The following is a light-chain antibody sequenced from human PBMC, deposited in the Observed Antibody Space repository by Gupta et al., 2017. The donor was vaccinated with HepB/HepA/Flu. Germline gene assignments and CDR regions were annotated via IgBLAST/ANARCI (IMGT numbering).Light chain of an antibody. CDR1: NIGSKS. J-gene: IGLJ1*01. Sequence: HVLPQPPPSPVALGKTARITCGGNNIGSKSVHWYQQKPGQAPVVVIYYDNDRPSGIPERFSGSNSGNTATLTISRVEAGDEADYYCQVWDSSSDHYVFGIGTKVTVL. CDR3: QVWDSSSDHYV. CDR2: YDN. V-gene: IGLV3-21*04.